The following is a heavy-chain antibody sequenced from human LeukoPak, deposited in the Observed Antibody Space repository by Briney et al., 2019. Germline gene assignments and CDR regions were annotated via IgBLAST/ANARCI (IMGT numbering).Heavy chain of an antibody. CDR2: INPSGGST. J-gene: IGHJ5*02. D-gene: IGHD3-22*01. Sequence: ASVKVSCKASGYTFTSYYMHWVRQAPGQGLEWMGIINPSGGSTSYAQKFQGRVTMTRDTSTSTVYMELSSLRAEDTAVYYCARDLFRYGAYYYDSSGNWFDPWGQGTLVTVSS. CDR3: ARDLFRYGAYYYDSSGNWFDP. CDR1: GYTFTSYY. V-gene: IGHV1-46*01.